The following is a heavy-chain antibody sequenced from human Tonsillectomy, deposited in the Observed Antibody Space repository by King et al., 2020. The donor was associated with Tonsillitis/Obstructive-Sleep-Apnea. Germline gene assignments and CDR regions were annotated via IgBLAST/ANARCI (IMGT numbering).Heavy chain of an antibody. CDR2: ISSSGSTI. CDR1: GFTFSSYE. D-gene: IGHD1-26*01. Sequence: VQLVESGGGLVQPGGSLRLSCAASGFTFSSYEMNWVRQAPGKGLEWVSYISSSGSTIYYADSVKGRFTISRDNAKNSLYLQMNSLRAEDTAVYYCARSYVGDAFDICGEGTMVSVSS. CDR3: ARSYVGDAFDI. V-gene: IGHV3-48*03. J-gene: IGHJ3*02.